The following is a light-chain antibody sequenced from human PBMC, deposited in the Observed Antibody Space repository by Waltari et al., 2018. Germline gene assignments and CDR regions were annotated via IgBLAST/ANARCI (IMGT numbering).Light chain of an antibody. J-gene: IGLJ1*01. Sequence: QSALTQPPSVSGSPGQSVTISCPGTGSDIGSYNRVSWYQQSPGTAPRLMIYEVNSRPSGVPDRLSGSKSGNTASLTISGLQAEDEADYYCSSYTTSTTQVFGTGTKVTVL. CDR3: SSYTTSTTQV. CDR2: EVN. V-gene: IGLV2-18*02. CDR1: GSDIGSYNR.